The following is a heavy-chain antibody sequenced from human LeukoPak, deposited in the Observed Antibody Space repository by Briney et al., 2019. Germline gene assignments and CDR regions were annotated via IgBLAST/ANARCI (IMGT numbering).Heavy chain of an antibody. V-gene: IGHV1-69*06. Sequence: ASVKVSCKASGGTFSSYAISWVRQAPGQGLEWMGGIIPIFGTANYAQKFQGRVTITADKSTSTAYMELSSLRSEDTAVYYCAGAGDGDLYFDYWGQGTLVTVSS. CDR1: GGTFSSYA. CDR3: AGAGDGDLYFDY. D-gene: IGHD4-17*01. CDR2: IIPIFGTA. J-gene: IGHJ4*02.